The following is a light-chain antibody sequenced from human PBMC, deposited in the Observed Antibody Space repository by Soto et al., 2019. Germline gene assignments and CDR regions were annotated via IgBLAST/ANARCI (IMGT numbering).Light chain of an antibody. CDR1: QSVSSSY. Sequence: EIVLTQSPGTLSLSPGERATLSCRASQSVSSSYLAWYQQKPGQAPRLLIYGASSRATGIPDRFSGSGSGTDFTLTISSVQSEDFATYYCQQYESYSPWTFGQGTKVDIK. V-gene: IGKV3-20*01. CDR3: QQYESYSPWT. J-gene: IGKJ1*01. CDR2: GAS.